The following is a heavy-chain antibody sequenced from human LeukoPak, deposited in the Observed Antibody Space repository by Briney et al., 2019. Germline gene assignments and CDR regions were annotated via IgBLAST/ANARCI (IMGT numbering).Heavy chain of an antibody. V-gene: IGHV4-61*05. CDR1: GGSISSSSYY. D-gene: IGHD6-13*01. CDR3: ARVQGGIGYSSSSTIDY. J-gene: IGHJ4*02. CDR2: IYYSGST. Sequence: SETLSLTCTVSGGSISSSSYYWGWIRQPPGKGLEWIGYIYYSGSTNYNPSLKSRVTISVDTSKNQFSLKLSSVTAADTAVYYCARVQGGIGYSSSSTIDYWGQGTLVTVSS.